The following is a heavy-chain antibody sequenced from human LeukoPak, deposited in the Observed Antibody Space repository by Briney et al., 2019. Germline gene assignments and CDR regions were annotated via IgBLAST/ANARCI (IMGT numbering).Heavy chain of an antibody. D-gene: IGHD6-19*01. CDR3: ARDRYSSGWMTFDY. CDR1: GFTFSSYS. Sequence: GGSLRLSCAASGFTFSSYSMNWLRPAPGKGLEWVSSISSSSSYIYYADSVKGRFTISRDNAKNSLYLQMNSLRAEDTAVYYCARDRYSSGWMTFDYWGQGTLVTVSS. CDR2: ISSSSSYI. J-gene: IGHJ4*02. V-gene: IGHV3-21*01.